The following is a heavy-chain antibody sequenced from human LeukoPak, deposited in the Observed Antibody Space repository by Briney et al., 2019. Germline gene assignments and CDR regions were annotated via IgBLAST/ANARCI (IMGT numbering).Heavy chain of an antibody. Sequence: PSETLSLTCSVSGGSISGYYWSWIRQPAGKGLEWIGRMYTSGGAYYKPSLRSRVTMSVDKSKNQISLEVQSVTAADTAVYYCARKVAATFTWFDPWGQGTLVTVSS. CDR3: ARKVAATFTWFDP. CDR2: MYTSGGA. D-gene: IGHD2-15*01. CDR1: GGSISGYY. J-gene: IGHJ5*02. V-gene: IGHV4-4*07.